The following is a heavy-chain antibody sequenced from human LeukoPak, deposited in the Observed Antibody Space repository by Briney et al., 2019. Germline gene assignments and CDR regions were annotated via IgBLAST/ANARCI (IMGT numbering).Heavy chain of an antibody. CDR3: ARGIWFGEKGGRWFDP. V-gene: IGHV1-69*13. CDR1: GYTFTSYG. D-gene: IGHD3-10*01. CDR2: IIPIFGTA. Sequence: GASVKVSCKASGYTFTSYGISWVRQAPGQGLEWMGGIIPIFGTANYAQKFQGRVTITADESTSTAYMELSSLRSEDTAVYYCARGIWFGEKGGRWFDPWGQGTLVTVSS. J-gene: IGHJ5*02.